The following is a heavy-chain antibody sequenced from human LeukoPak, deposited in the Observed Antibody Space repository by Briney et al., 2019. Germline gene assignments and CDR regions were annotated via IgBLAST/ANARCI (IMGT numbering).Heavy chain of an antibody. D-gene: IGHD6-6*01. CDR2: IYYSGST. J-gene: IGHJ4*02. V-gene: IGHV4-61*08. CDR3: ARASSSGDY. Sequence: SETLSLTCAVSGGTISSGGYSWNWIRQPPGKGLEWIGYIYYSGSTNYNPSLKSRVTISVDTSKNQFSLKLSSVTAADTAVYYCARASSSGDYWGQGTLVTVSS. CDR1: GGTISSGGYS.